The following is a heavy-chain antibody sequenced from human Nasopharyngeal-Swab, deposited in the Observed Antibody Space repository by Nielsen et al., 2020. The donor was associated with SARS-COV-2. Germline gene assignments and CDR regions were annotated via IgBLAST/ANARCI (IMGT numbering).Heavy chain of an antibody. CDR2: IYYSGST. CDR3: ARERGRGGIWNYYYYYMDV. V-gene: IGHV4-39*07. J-gene: IGHJ6*03. Sequence: WLRQPPGKGLEWIGRIYYSGSTYYNPSLKSRVTISVDTSKNQFSLKLSSVTAADTAVYYCARERGRGGIWNYYYYYMDVWGKGTTVTVSS. D-gene: IGHD3-10*01.